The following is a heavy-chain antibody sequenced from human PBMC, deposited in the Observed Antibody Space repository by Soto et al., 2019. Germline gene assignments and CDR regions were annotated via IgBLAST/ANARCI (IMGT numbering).Heavy chain of an antibody. CDR1: GGSISSGGYY. V-gene: IGHV4-31*03. J-gene: IGHJ6*02. CDR2: IYYSGST. D-gene: IGHD3-10*01. Sequence: QVQLQESGPGLVKPSQTLSLTCTVSGGSISSGGYYWSWIRQHPGKGLEWIGYIYYSGSTYYNPPLETRVTISVDTSKNQFSLKLSSVPAADPAVYYCARELRFGQDYYGMDVWGQGTTVTVSS. CDR3: ARELRFGQDYYGMDV.